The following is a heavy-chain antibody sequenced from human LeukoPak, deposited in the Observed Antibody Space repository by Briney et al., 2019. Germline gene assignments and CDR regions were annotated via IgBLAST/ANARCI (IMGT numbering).Heavy chain of an antibody. D-gene: IGHD6-19*01. V-gene: IGHV1-2*06. J-gene: IGHJ2*01. Sequence: ASVKVSCKAPGYTFTGYYMHWVRQAPGQGLEWMGRINPNSGGTNYAQKFQGRVTMTGDTSISTAYMELSRLRSDDTAVYYCARDYSSGWYDWYFDLWGRGTLVTVSS. CDR2: INPNSGGT. CDR3: ARDYSSGWYDWYFDL. CDR1: GYTFTGYY.